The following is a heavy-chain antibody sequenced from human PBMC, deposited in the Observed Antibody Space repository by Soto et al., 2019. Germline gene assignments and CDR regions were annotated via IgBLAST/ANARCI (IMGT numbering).Heavy chain of an antibody. Sequence: GASVKVSCKASGGTFSSYTISWVRQAPGQGLEWMGRIIPILGIANYAQKFQGRVTITADKSTSTAYMELSSLRSEDTAVYYCARDSGYSSGKTFDYWGQGTLVTVSS. CDR3: ARDSGYSSGKTFDY. D-gene: IGHD6-19*01. J-gene: IGHJ4*02. CDR1: GGTFSSYT. V-gene: IGHV1-69*04. CDR2: IIPILGIA.